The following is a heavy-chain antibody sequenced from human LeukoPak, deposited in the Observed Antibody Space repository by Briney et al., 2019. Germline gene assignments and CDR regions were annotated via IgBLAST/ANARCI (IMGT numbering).Heavy chain of an antibody. CDR1: GYTFTGYY. Sequence: ASVKVSCRASGYTFTGYYMHWVRQAPGQGLEWMGWINPNSGGTNYAQKFQGRVTMTRDTSISTAYMELSRLRSDDTAVYNCARESEEMATMGGYWGEGTLVTVSS. J-gene: IGHJ4*02. D-gene: IGHD5-24*01. CDR3: ARESEEMATMGGY. CDR2: INPNSGGT. V-gene: IGHV1-2*02.